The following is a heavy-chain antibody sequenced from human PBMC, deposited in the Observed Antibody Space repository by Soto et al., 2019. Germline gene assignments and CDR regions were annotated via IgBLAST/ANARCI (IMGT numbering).Heavy chain of an antibody. CDR1: GFTFSNAW. CDR2: IKQDGSEK. Sequence: GGSLRLSCAVSGFTFSNAWMSWVRQTPGKGLEWVANIKQDGSEKYYVDSVKSRFTISRDNAKNSLYLQINSQRAEDTAVYYCERELIVGPAEYFQHWGQGTLVTVSS. V-gene: IGHV3-7*01. CDR3: ERELIVGPAEYFQH. D-gene: IGHD1-26*01. J-gene: IGHJ1*01.